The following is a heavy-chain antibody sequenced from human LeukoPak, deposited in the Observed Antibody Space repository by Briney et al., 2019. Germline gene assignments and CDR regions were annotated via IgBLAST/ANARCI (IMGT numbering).Heavy chain of an antibody. CDR2: IYTSGST. CDR1: GGSIRNYY. D-gene: IGHD3-10*01. J-gene: IGHJ3*02. Sequence: PSETLSLTCTVSGGSIRNYYWTWIRQPPGKGLEWIGYIYTSGSTNYNPSLKSRVTISVDTSKNQFSLKLSSVTAADTAVYYCASRRVVYYPQDDDAFDIWGQGTMVTVSS. V-gene: IGHV4-4*09. CDR3: ASRRVVYYPQDDDAFDI.